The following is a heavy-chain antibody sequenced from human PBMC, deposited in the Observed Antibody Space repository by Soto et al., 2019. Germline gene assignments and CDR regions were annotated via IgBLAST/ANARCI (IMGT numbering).Heavy chain of an antibody. Sequence: EVQLLESGGGLVQPGGSLRLSCAASGFSFRSYAMSWVRQAPGKGLEWVSAISGGGGTKYYADSVEGRFTISRDNSKNTLYLQMNSLRAEGTAVYYFANRAAEESWCSSISCFLISFGIWGPGTMVTVSS. CDR2: ISGGGGTK. J-gene: IGHJ3*02. D-gene: IGHD2-2*01. CDR3: ANRAAEESWCSSISCFLISFGI. CDR1: GFSFRSYA. V-gene: IGHV3-23*01.